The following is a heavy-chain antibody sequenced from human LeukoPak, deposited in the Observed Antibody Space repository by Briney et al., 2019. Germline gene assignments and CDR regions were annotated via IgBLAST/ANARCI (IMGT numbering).Heavy chain of an antibody. D-gene: IGHD4-11*01. J-gene: IGHJ4*02. CDR1: GGTFSSYA. Sequence: SVNVSCKASGGTFSSYAISWVRQAPGQGLEWMGGIIPIFGTANYAQKFQGRVTITADESTSTAYMELSSLRSEDTAVYYCARRQTTVTRGYFDYWGQGTLVTVSS. CDR2: IIPIFGTA. V-gene: IGHV1-69*13. CDR3: ARRQTTVTRGYFDY.